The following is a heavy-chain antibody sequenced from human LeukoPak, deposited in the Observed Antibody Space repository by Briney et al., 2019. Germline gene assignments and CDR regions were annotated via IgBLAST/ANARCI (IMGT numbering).Heavy chain of an antibody. J-gene: IGHJ6*02. CDR2: MNPNSGNT. D-gene: IGHD4-17*01. CDR1: GYTFTSYD. V-gene: IGHV1-8*01. CDR3: ARGYGDFLSYYYYGMDV. Sequence: ASVKVSCKASGYTFTSYDINWVRQATGQGLKWMGWMNPNSGNTGYAQKFQGRVTMTRNTSISTAYMELSSLRSEDTAVYYCARGYGDFLSYYYYGMDVWGQGTTVTVSS.